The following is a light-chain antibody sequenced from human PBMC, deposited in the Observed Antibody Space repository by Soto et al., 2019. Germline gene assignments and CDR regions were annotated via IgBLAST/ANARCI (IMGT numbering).Light chain of an antibody. Sequence: DIQMTQSPSSVSASVVDRVTITFLASQGIGSYLGWCQQKPGKAPKRLIYAASSLQSGVPSRFSGSGSGTEFTLTISSLQSEDFAVYYCQQYNNWLPITFGQGTRLEIK. J-gene: IGKJ5*01. CDR3: QQYNNWLPIT. V-gene: IGKV1-12*01. CDR1: QGIGSY. CDR2: AAS.